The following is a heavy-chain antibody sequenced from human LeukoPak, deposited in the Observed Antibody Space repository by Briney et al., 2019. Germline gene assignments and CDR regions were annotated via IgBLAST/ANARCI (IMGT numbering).Heavy chain of an antibody. Sequence: SGTLSLTCAVSGDSITSTNWWTWVLQPPGKGLEWIGEIYHSGSTNYNPSLKSRVTISLDRSRNQFSLRLNSVTAADTAVYYCARGGNSAWYFDYWGQGTLVTVSS. CDR2: IYHSGST. CDR3: ARGGNSAWYFDY. D-gene: IGHD6-19*01. CDR1: GDSITSTNW. V-gene: IGHV4-4*02. J-gene: IGHJ4*02.